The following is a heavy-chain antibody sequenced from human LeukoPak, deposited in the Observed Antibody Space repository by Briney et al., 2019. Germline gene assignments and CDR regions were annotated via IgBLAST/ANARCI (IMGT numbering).Heavy chain of an antibody. CDR2: IYYSGST. CDR3: ARGDFYRYYFDY. V-gene: IGHV4-59*08. D-gene: IGHD2/OR15-2a*01. J-gene: IGHJ4*02. Sequence: PSETLSLTCTVSGGSISSYYWSWIRQPPGKGLEWIGYIYYSGSTNYNPSLKSRVTMSLDTSENQFSLKLSSVTAADTAVYYCARGDFYRYYFDYWGQGTLVTVSS. CDR1: GGSISSYY.